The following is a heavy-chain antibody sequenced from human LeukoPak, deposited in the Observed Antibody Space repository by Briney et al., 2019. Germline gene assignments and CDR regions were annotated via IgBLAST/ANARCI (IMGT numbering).Heavy chain of an antibody. CDR1: GFTFSSYA. D-gene: IGHD2-2*01. V-gene: IGHV3-23*01. CDR3: AKARQQGIVVVPAALGY. Sequence: SGGSLRLSCAASGFTFSSYAMSWVRQAPGKGLEWVSAISGSGGSTYYADSVKGRFTISRDNSKNTLYLQMNSLRAEDTAVYYCAKARQQGIVVVPAALGYWGQGTLVTVSS. J-gene: IGHJ4*02. CDR2: ISGSGGST.